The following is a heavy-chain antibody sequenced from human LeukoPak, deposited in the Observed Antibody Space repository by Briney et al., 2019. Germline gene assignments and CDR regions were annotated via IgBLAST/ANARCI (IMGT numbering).Heavy chain of an antibody. Sequence: PSETLSLTCAVYGGSFSGYYWSWIRQPPGKGLEWIGEVSHSGSTNYNPSLKSRVTISVDTSKNQFSLKLSSVTAADTAVYYCARGLIAVAGPQGYFDYWGQGTLVTVSS. CDR3: ARGLIAVAGPQGYFDY. CDR2: VSHSGST. CDR1: GGSFSGYY. J-gene: IGHJ4*02. V-gene: IGHV4-34*01. D-gene: IGHD6-19*01.